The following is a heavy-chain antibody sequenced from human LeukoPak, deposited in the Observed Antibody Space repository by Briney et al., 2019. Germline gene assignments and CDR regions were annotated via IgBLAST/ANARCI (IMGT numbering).Heavy chain of an antibody. D-gene: IGHD1-14*01. CDR2: IKQDGSEK. J-gene: IGHJ6*03. V-gene: IGHV3-7*01. Sequence: GGSLRLSCAASGFTFSSYWMSWVRQAPGKGLEWVANIKQDGSEKYYVDSVKGRFTISRDNAKNSLYLQMNSLRAEDTAVYYCARAVGGIGRYYYYYMDVWGKGTTVTVSS. CDR1: GFTFSSYW. CDR3: ARAVGGIGRYYYYYMDV.